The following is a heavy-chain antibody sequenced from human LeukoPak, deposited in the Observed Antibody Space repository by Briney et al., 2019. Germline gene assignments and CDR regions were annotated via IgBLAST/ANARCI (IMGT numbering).Heavy chain of an antibody. V-gene: IGHV3-21*01. Sequence: PGGSLRLSCAASGFTFNNYNMNWVRQAPGKALEWVSSITSSGTYIFYADSVKGRFTISRDNAKNSLYLQMNSLGPEDTAVYYCAGSDTTGYSPREWDYWYFDLWGRGTLVTVSS. CDR2: ITSSGTYI. D-gene: IGHD3-9*01. J-gene: IGHJ2*01. CDR3: AGSDTTGYSPREWDYWYFDL. CDR1: GFTFNNYN.